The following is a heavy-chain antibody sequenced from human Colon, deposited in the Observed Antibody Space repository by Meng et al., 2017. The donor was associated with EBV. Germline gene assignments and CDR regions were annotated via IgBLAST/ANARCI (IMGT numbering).Heavy chain of an antibody. D-gene: IGHD6-19*01. J-gene: IGHJ4*02. CDR3: ARVSSGWDYFDY. V-gene: IGHV4-4*02. CDR1: GGSIISNDHW. Sequence: QLPQQESDPGLVNSAETLSPACEVSGGSIISNDHWWSWVRQPPGKGPEWIGEIHHSGTTNYNQSLKRRVIISIDTSKNQFSLNLRSVTAADTAVYYCARVSSGWDYFDYWGQGTLVTVSS. CDR2: IHHSGTT.